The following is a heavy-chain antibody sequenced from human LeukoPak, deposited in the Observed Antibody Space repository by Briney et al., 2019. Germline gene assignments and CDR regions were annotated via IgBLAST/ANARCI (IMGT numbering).Heavy chain of an antibody. CDR2: IIPIFGTA. V-gene: IGHV1-69*13. CDR3: ARTSLSYFDFDY. D-gene: IGHD1-26*01. J-gene: IGHJ4*02. CDR1: GGTFSSYA. Sequence: ASVKVSCKASGGTFSSYAISWVRQAPGQGLEWMGGIIPIFGTANYAQKFQSRATITADESTSTAYMELSSLRSEDTAVYYCARTSLSYFDFDYWGQGTLVTVSS.